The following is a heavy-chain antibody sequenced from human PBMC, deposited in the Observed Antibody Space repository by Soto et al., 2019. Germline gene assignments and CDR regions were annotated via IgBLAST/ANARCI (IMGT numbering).Heavy chain of an antibody. D-gene: IGHD3-10*01. CDR2: IWYDGSNK. V-gene: IGHV3-33*01. J-gene: IGHJ4*02. CDR3: ARALERVGSGSYYNSPFDY. Sequence: QVQLVESGGGVVQPGRSLRLSCAASGFTFSSYGMHWVRQAPGKGLEWVAVIWYDGSNKYYADSVKGRFTISRDNSKNTLYLQMNSLRAEDKAVYYCARALERVGSGSYYNSPFDYWGQGTLVTVSS. CDR1: GFTFSSYG.